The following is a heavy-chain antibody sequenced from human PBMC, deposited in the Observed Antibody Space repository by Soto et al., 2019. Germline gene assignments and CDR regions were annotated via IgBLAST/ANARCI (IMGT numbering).Heavy chain of an antibody. CDR2: ISGSGDRI. J-gene: IGHJ5*02. Sequence: PGGSLRLSCTASGFTFSSYAMAWARQAPGKGLEWVSGISGSGDRIYYAESVRGRFTISRDNSENTVILQMDRLRADDTAVYYFAKVCFSSPLPVYLIGSAPGVKGTLVPVS. D-gene: IGHD3-10*01. CDR1: GFTFSSYA. CDR3: AKVCFSSPLPVYLIGSAP. V-gene: IGHV3-23*01.